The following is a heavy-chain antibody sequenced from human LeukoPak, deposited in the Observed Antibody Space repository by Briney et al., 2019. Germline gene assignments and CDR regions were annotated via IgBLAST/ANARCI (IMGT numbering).Heavy chain of an antibody. CDR3: ARAPGFWSGYDE. Sequence: SETLSLTCTVPGGSINNDYLSWIREPPGKGLEWIGYIYYSGSTNYNPSLKSRVTISVDTSKNQFSLKLSSVTAADTAVYYCARAPGFWSGYDEWGQGTLVTVSS. CDR2: IYYSGST. CDR1: GGSINNDY. J-gene: IGHJ4*02. D-gene: IGHD3-3*01. V-gene: IGHV4-59*01.